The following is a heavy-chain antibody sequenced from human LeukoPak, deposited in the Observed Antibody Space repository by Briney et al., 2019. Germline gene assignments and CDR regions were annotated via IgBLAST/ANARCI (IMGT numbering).Heavy chain of an antibody. CDR1: GFTFSSYG. Sequence: TGGSLRLSCAASGFTFSSYGMHWVRQAPGKGLEWVAVIWYDGNNKYYADSVKGRFTISRDNSKNTLYLQMNSLRAEDAAVYYCAQSGYLVGAPNFFYYYMDVWGRGTTVTVSS. J-gene: IGHJ6*03. CDR3: AQSGYLVGAPNFFYYYMDV. CDR2: IWYDGNNK. D-gene: IGHD1-26*01. V-gene: IGHV3-33*08.